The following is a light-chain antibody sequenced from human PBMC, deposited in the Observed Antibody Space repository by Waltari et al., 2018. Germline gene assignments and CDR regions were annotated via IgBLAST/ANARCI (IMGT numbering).Light chain of an antibody. J-gene: IGKJ3*01. CDR3: QQYYSIPPVT. CDR2: ATS. CDR1: QGISNS. V-gene: IGKV1-NL1*01. Sequence: DIQMTQSTSSLSASVGDRVTITCRASQGISNSLAWYQQKPGKAPKLLLYATSTLESGVPSRFSGSGSGTDYTLTISSLQPEDFATYYCQQYYSIPPVTFGPGTRVDFK.